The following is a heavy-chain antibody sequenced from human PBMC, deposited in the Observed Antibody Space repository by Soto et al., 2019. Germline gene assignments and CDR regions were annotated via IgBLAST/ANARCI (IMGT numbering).Heavy chain of an antibody. Sequence: SETLSLTCTVSGGSISSSSYYWGWIRQPPGKGLEWIGSIYYSGSTYYNPSLKSRVTISVDTSKNQFSLKLSSVTAADTAVYYCASLSKLRYFDWLLSDVWGRGTTVTVSS. J-gene: IGHJ6*04. V-gene: IGHV4-39*01. CDR2: IYYSGST. CDR3: ASLSKLRYFDWLLSDV. D-gene: IGHD3-9*01. CDR1: GGSISSSSYY.